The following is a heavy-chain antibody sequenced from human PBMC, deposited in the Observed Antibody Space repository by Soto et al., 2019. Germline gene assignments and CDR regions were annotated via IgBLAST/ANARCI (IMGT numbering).Heavy chain of an antibody. CDR1: GGTFSDFA. V-gene: IGHV1-69*06. CDR2: IVPRFGSP. J-gene: IGHJ6*02. Sequence: QVQLVQSGAEMRKPGSSLRVSCKASGGTFSDFAFSWVRQAPGQGLEWMGGIVPRFGSPNYAQKFGGRVTISADTSTSTVYMEVSSLRFDDTAVYFCARDRIQSRLGKYSFNGMDVWGQGTTITVSS. CDR3: ARDRIQSRLGKYSFNGMDV. D-gene: IGHD5-18*01.